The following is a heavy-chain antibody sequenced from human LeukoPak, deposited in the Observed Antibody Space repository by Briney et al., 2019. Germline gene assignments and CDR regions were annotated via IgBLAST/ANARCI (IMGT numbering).Heavy chain of an antibody. V-gene: IGHV1-8*01. CDR1: GYTFTSYD. J-gene: IGHJ6*02. CDR3: ARGLHFTMVRGGTTNYYYGMDV. Sequence: GASVKVSCKASGYTFTSYDINWVRQATGQGLEWMGWMNPNSGNTGYAQKFQGRVTIIADNSTRTAYMELSSLTSEDTAVYYCARGLHFTMVRGGTTNYYYGMDVWGQGTSVTVSS. CDR2: MNPNSGNT. D-gene: IGHD3-10*01.